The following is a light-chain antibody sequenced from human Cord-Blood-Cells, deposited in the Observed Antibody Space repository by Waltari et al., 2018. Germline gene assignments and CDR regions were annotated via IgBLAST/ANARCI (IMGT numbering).Light chain of an antibody. J-gene: IGLJ2*01. Sequence: QSALTEPPSPSGSPGQSVTISCTGTSSDVGGYNYFPWYQQHRGKAPNPLIYEVSKRPAGVPDRFSGSKSGNTASLTVSWLQAEDEADYYCSSYAGSNNVVFGGGTKLTVL. V-gene: IGLV2-8*01. CDR1: SSDVGGYNY. CDR3: SSYAGSNNVV. CDR2: EVS.